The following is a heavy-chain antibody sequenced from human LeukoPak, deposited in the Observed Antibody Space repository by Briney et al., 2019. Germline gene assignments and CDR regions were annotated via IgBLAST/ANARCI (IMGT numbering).Heavy chain of an antibody. J-gene: IGHJ3*02. V-gene: IGHV3-23*01. CDR3: AKALVVVTAISDAFDI. D-gene: IGHD2-21*02. Sequence: GGSLRLSCAASGFTFSSYAMSWVRQAPGRGLEWVSAISGSGGSTYYADYVKGRFTISRDNSKNTLYLQMNSLRAEDTAVYYCAKALVVVTAISDAFDIWGQGTMVTVSS. CDR2: ISGSGGST. CDR1: GFTFSSYA.